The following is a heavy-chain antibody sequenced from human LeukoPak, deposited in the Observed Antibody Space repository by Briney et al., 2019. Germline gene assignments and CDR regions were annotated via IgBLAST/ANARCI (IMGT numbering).Heavy chain of an antibody. J-gene: IGHJ6*02. CDR2: ISSSSSYT. CDR3: ARDRVVVAAKGYYYYGMDV. D-gene: IGHD2-15*01. CDR1: GFTFSDYY. Sequence: GGSLRLSCAASGFTFSDYYMSWIRQAPGKGLEWVSYISSSSSYTNYADSVKGRFTISRDNAKNSLYLQMNSLRAEDTAVYYCARDRVVVAAKGYYYYGMDVWGQGTTVTVSS. V-gene: IGHV3-11*06.